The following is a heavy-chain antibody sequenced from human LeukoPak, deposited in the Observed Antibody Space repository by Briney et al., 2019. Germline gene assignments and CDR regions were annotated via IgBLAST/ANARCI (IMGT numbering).Heavy chain of an antibody. V-gene: IGHV3-21*01. CDR2: ISSSSSYI. D-gene: IGHD3-22*01. J-gene: IGHJ4*02. CDR1: GFTFSSYA. Sequence: GGSLRLSCAASGFTFSSYAMSWVRQAPGKGLEWVSSISSSSSYIYYADSVKGRFTISRDNAKNSLYLQMNSLRAEDTAVYYCARDFKRDYYDSSGFDYWGQGTLVTVSS. CDR3: ARDFKRDYYDSSGFDY.